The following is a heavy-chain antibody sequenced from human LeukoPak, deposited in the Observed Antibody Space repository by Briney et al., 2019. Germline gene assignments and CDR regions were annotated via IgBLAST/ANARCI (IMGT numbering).Heavy chain of an antibody. V-gene: IGHV4-34*01. J-gene: IGHJ4*02. CDR3: AILLWFGESALDY. CDR1: GGSFSGYY. D-gene: IGHD3-10*01. Sequence: SETLSLTCAVYGGSFSGYYWSWIRQPPGKGLEWIGEINHSGSTNYNPSLKSRVTISVDTSKNQFSLKLSSVTAVDTAVYYCAILLWFGESALDYWGQGTLVTVSS. CDR2: INHSGST.